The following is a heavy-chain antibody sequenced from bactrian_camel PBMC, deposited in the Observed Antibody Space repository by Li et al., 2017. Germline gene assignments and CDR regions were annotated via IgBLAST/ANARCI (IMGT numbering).Heavy chain of an antibody. V-gene: IGHV3S40*01. CDR2: ITSLPSLSRAA. CDR3: VAGFLLPGVCGRGDWLGGTYMY. J-gene: IGHJ4*01. D-gene: IGHD3*01. Sequence: VQLVESGGGLVQPGESLRLTCVASGITFSRHDMSWVRQAPGKEVEWVAGITSLPSLSRAASYADSVKGRFTISRDNAKDTVYLQMNSLKLEDTAVYYCVAGFLLPGVCGRGDWLGGTYMYSGQGTQVTVS. CDR1: GITFSRHD.